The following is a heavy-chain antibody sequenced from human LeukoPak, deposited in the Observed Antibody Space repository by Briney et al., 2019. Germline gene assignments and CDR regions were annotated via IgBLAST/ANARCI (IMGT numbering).Heavy chain of an antibody. J-gene: IGHJ3*02. D-gene: IGHD3-16*01. V-gene: IGHV4-34*01. CDR1: GGSISSYY. Sequence: SETLSLTCTVSGGSISSYYWSWIRQPPGKGLEWIGEINHSGNTNSNPSLKSRVTMSVDTSKNQFSLKLSSVTAADTAVYYCARTFYDDVWGSYDAFATWGQGTEVTVSS. CDR3: ARTFYDDVWGSYDAFAT. CDR2: INHSGNT.